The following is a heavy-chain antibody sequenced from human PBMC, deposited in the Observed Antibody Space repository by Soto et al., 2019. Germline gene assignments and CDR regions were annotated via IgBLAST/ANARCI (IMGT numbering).Heavy chain of an antibody. Sequence: ASVKVSFKGSGGTFSSYAISWVRQAPGQGLEWMGGIIPIFGTANYAQKFQGRVTITADESTSTAYMELSSLRSEDTAVYYCARRAYYYDSSGYYSYNWFDPWGQGTLVTVSS. CDR1: GGTFSSYA. D-gene: IGHD3-22*01. V-gene: IGHV1-69*13. J-gene: IGHJ5*02. CDR3: ARRAYYYDSSGYYSYNWFDP. CDR2: IIPIFGTA.